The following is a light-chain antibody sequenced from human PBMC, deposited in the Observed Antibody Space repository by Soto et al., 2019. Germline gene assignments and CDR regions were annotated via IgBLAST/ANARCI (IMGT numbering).Light chain of an antibody. V-gene: IGLV2-14*01. Sequence: QSVLTQPASVSGSPGQSITISCTGTSSDGGGYNYVSWYQQHPGKAPKLMIYEVSNWPSGVSNRFSGSKSGNTASLTISGLQAEDEADYYCTSYTSSITYVFGTGTKVTVL. J-gene: IGLJ1*01. CDR3: TSYTSSITYV. CDR1: SSDGGGYNY. CDR2: EVS.